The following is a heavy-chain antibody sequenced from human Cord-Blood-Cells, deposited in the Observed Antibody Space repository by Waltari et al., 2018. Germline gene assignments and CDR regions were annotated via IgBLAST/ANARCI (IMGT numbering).Heavy chain of an antibody. J-gene: IGHJ3*02. V-gene: IGHV2-5*01. D-gene: IGHD7-27*01. CDR1: GFSLSTTGVG. CDR2: IYWNDYR. CDR3: AHKPLNWGTAFDI. Sequence: QITLKESGPTLVKPTQTLTLTCTFSGFSLSTTGVGVGWIRQPPGKDLVWLALIYWNDYRRYIPSLKSMLTITKDTSKNQLVLTMTNMDPVDTATYYCAHKPLNWGTAFDIWGQGTMFTVSS.